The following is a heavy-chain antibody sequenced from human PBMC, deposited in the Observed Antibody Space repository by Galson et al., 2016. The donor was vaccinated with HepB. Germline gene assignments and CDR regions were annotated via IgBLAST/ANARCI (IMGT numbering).Heavy chain of an antibody. CDR1: GYTFTSYG. CDR2: ISPYNGHT. CDR3: ARALIVVVPAAIHYYGMDV. V-gene: IGHV1-18*01. Sequence: SVKVSCKASGYTFTSYGISWVRQAPGQGLEWMGWISPYNGHTDYTQKLQDRVTMTTDTSTSTAYMELRSPRSDDAAVYYCARALIVVVPAAIHYYGMDVWGQGTTVTVSS. J-gene: IGHJ6*02. D-gene: IGHD2-2*01.